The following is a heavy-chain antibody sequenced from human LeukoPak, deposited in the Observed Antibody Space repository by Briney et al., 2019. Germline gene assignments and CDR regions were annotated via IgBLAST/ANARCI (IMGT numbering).Heavy chain of an antibody. CDR1: GGSISSYY. V-gene: IGHV4-39*01. Sequence: PSETLSLTCTVSGGSISSYYWSWIRQPPGKGLEWIGSIYYSGRTYYNPSLRSRVTISVDTSKNLFSLKLSSVTAADTAVYYCARHLYYYDSSGYQSPYWYFDLWGRGTLVTVSS. J-gene: IGHJ2*01. D-gene: IGHD3-22*01. CDR2: IYYSGRT. CDR3: ARHLYYYDSSGYQSPYWYFDL.